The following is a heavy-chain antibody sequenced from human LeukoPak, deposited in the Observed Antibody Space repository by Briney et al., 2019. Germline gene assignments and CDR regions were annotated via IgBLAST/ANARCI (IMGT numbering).Heavy chain of an antibody. J-gene: IGHJ4*02. Sequence: GGSLRLSCAASGFTFSNYAMHWVHQAPGKGLEWVAVISYDGSNRYYADSVKGRFTISRDNSKNTLDLQMNSLRVEDTAVYYCARDSTDGVIPREVNPPFDYRGQGTLVTVSS. CDR1: GFTFSNYA. CDR3: ARDSTDGVIPREVNPPFDY. CDR2: ISYDGSNR. V-gene: IGHV3-30-3*01. D-gene: IGHD3-16*02.